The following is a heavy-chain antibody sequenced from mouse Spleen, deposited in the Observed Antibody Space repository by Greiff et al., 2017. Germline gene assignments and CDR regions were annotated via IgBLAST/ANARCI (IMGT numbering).Heavy chain of an antibody. Sequence: EVKLMESGAELVRPGASVKLSCTASGFNIKDDYMHWVKQRPEQGLEWIGWIDPENGDTEYASKFQGKATITADTSSNTAYLQLSSLTSEDTAVYYCTTWDYGSSFAYWGQGTLVTVSA. V-gene: IGHV14-4*01. D-gene: IGHD1-1*01. CDR1: GFNIKDDY. CDR2: IDPENGDT. J-gene: IGHJ3*01. CDR3: TTWDYGSSFAY.